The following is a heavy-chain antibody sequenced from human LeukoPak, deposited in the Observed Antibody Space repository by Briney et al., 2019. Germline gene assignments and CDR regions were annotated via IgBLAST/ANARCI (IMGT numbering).Heavy chain of an antibody. Sequence: PRGSLRLSCAASGFTFSSYAMSWVRQAPGKGLEWVSAISGSGGSTYYADSVKGRFTISRDNSKNTLYLQMNSLRAEDTAVYYCAKDQAVAWEYFDYWGQGTLVTVSS. CDR3: AKDQAVAWEYFDY. CDR2: ISGSGGST. D-gene: IGHD1-26*01. V-gene: IGHV3-23*01. J-gene: IGHJ4*02. CDR1: GFTFSSYA.